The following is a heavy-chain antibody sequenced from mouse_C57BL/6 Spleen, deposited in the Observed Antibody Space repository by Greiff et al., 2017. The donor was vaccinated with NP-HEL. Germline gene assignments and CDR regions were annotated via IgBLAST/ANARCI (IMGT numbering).Heavy chain of an antibody. CDR3: ARRTYYFDY. V-gene: IGHV5-9*01. CDR2: ISGGGGNT. Sequence: VQLKESGGGLVKPGGSLKLSCAASGFTFSSYTMSWVRQTPEKRLEWVATISGGGGNTYYPDSVKGRFTISRDNAKNTLYLQMSSLRSEDTALYYCARRTYYFDYWGQGTTLTVSS. J-gene: IGHJ2*01. CDR1: GFTFSSYT.